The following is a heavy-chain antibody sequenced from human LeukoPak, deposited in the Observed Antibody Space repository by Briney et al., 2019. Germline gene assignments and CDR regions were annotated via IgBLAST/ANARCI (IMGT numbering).Heavy chain of an antibody. Sequence: PSETLSLTCSVSGDSIRKDNWWTWVRRSPGKGLEWLGEIYDSGKTNYHPSLRSRIAISIDTAKRHFSLELTAVTAADTAVYYCANHYRGYIDYWGQGILVTVSS. CDR2: IYDSGKT. J-gene: IGHJ4*02. V-gene: IGHV4-4*02. CDR3: ANHYRGYIDY. D-gene: IGHD5-18*01. CDR1: GDSIRKDNW.